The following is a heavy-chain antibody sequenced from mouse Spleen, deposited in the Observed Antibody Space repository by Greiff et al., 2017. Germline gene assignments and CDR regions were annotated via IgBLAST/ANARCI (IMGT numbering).Heavy chain of an antibody. CDR2: IDPETGGT. D-gene: IGHD2-14*01. CDR3: SYRYDGRDWYFDV. J-gene: IGHJ1*01. CDR1: GYTFTDYE. V-gene: IGHV1-15*01. Sequence: VQLVESGAELVRPGASVTLSCKASGYTFTDYEMHWVKQTPVHGLEWIGAIDPETGGTAYNQKFKGKAILTADKSSSTAYMELRSLTSEDSAVYYCSYRYDGRDWYFDVWGAGTTVTVSS.